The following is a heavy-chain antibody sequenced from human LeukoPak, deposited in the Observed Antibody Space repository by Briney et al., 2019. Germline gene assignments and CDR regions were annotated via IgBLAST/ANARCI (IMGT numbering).Heavy chain of an antibody. CDR1: GGSIISSSYN. J-gene: IGHJ6*02. CDR3: ARDHYDPSSGMDV. Sequence: PSETLSLTCAVSGGSIISSSYNWGWIRQPPGKGLEWIGTIYHSGTTYYNPSLKSRVTISVDTSKNQFFLKLSSVTAADTAVYYCARDHYDPSSGMDVWGQGTTVTVSS. V-gene: IGHV4-39*02. CDR2: IYHSGTT. D-gene: IGHD3-3*01.